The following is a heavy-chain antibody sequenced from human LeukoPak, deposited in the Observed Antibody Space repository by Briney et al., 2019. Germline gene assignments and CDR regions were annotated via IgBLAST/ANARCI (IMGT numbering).Heavy chain of an antibody. J-gene: IGHJ4*02. D-gene: IGHD2-2*01. V-gene: IGHV1-24*01. CDR1: GDTLSKLS. CDR2: VDPEDDET. CDR3: ATGKCSTASCYVGFHY. Sequence: ASVKVSCKVSGDTLSKLSIHWVRQAPGKGLEWMGGVDPEDDETIYAQPFQARVTVTEDTSTDTAYMEVSSLRSEDTAVYYCATGKCSTASCYVGFHYWGQGTLVTVSS.